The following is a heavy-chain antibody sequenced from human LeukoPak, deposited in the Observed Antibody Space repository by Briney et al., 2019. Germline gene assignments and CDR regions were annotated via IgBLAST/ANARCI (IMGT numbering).Heavy chain of an antibody. CDR3: AKDLYAVTTAYYYMDV. CDR2: ISYDGSNK. V-gene: IGHV3-30-3*01. CDR1: GFTFSSYA. J-gene: IGHJ6*03. D-gene: IGHD4-11*01. Sequence: PGRSLRLSCAASGFTFSSYAMHWVRQAPGKGLEWVAVISYDGSNKYYADSVKGRFTISRDNSKNTLYLQMNSLRAEDTAVYYCAKDLYAVTTAYYYMDVWGKGTTVTVSS.